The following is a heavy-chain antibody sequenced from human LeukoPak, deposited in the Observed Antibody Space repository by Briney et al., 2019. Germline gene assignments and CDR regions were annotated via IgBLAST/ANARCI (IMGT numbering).Heavy chain of an antibody. D-gene: IGHD3-22*01. Sequence: PGGSLRLSCAASGFTFSSYGMHWVRQAPGQGLEWVAVISYDGSNKYYADSVKGRFTISRDNSKNTLYLQMNSLRAEDTAVYYCAKDLVVVPGSAFDIWGQGTMVTVSS. J-gene: IGHJ3*02. CDR3: AKDLVVVPGSAFDI. V-gene: IGHV3-30*18. CDR1: GFTFSSYG. CDR2: ISYDGSNK.